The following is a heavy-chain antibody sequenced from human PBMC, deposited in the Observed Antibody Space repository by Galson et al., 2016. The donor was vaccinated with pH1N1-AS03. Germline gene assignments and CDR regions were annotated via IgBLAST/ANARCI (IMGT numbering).Heavy chain of an antibody. CDR1: AYSIPTGHY. V-gene: IGHV4-38-2*02. D-gene: IGHD6-19*01. CDR3: AREATSSGQYAEFDYYYGMDV. J-gene: IGHJ6*02. Sequence: ETLSLTCTVSAYSIPTGHYWGWIRQSPGKGLEWIGSIYHSENTYYNPSLKSRVTISLDESKNQFSLRLTSVTAADTAVYYCAREATSSGQYAEFDYYYGMDVWGQGTTVTVAS. CDR2: IYHSENT.